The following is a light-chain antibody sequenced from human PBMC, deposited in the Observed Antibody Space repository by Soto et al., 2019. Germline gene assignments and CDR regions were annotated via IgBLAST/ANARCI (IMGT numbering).Light chain of an antibody. V-gene: IGKV3-11*01. CDR1: QSVSSY. Sequence: EIVLTQSPATLSLSPGERATLSFRASQSVSSYLAWYQQKPGQAPRLLIYDASNRATGIPARFSGSGSGTEFTLTISSLQPDDFATYYCQQYNSYSRTFGQGTKVDIK. CDR2: DAS. J-gene: IGKJ1*01. CDR3: QQYNSYSRT.